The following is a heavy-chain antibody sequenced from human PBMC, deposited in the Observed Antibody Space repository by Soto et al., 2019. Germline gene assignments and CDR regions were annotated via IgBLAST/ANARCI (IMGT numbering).Heavy chain of an antibody. V-gene: IGHV3-21*01. CDR2: ISSSSSYI. J-gene: IGHJ4*02. CDR1: GFTFSSYS. D-gene: IGHD3-22*01. CDR3: ARVHYYDSSGFYL. Sequence: ASVRLSCAASGFTFSSYSMNWVRQAPGKGLEWVSSISSSSSYIYYGDSVKGRFTISRDNAKNSLYLQMNSLRAEDTATYYCARVHYYDSSGFYLWGQGTLVTVSS.